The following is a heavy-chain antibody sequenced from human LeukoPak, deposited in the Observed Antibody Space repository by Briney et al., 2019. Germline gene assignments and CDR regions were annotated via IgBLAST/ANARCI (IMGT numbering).Heavy chain of an antibody. CDR1: GGSISSSSYY. CDR2: IYYSGST. CDR3: ASSSGYSSGWYLTPNPYYFDY. J-gene: IGHJ4*02. D-gene: IGHD6-19*01. Sequence: PSETLSLTCTVSGGSISSSSYYWGWIRQPPGKGLEWIGSIYYSGSTYYNPSLKSRVTISVDTSKNQFSLKLSSVTVADTAVYYCASSSGYSSGWYLTPNPYYFDYWGQGTLVTVSS. V-gene: IGHV4-39*01.